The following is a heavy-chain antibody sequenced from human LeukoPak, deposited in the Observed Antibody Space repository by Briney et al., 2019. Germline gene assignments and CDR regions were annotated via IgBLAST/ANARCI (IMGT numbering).Heavy chain of an antibody. D-gene: IGHD3-10*01. CDR2: ISSSSSYI. CDR3: ARDLLYYYGSGRSI. J-gene: IGHJ3*02. V-gene: IGHV3-21*01. Sequence: GGSLRLSCAASGFTFSSYSMNWVRQAPGKGLEWISSISSSSSYIYYADSVKGRFTISRDNAKNSLYLQMNSLRAEDTAVYYCARDLLYYYGSGRSIWGQGTMVTVSS. CDR1: GFTFSSYS.